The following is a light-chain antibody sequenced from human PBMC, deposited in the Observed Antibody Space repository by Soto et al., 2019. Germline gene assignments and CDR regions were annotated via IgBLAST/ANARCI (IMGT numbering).Light chain of an antibody. CDR3: QQYNNWTRT. V-gene: IGKV3-15*01. CDR2: WAS. Sequence: EILLTQSPATLSVSPGERATLPCRASQSVSSNLAWYQQKPGKAPRLLIYWASTRATGIPARFSGSGAGTEFTLTISSLQSEDFAVYYCQQYNNWTRTFGQGTKVDIK. J-gene: IGKJ1*01. CDR1: QSVSSN.